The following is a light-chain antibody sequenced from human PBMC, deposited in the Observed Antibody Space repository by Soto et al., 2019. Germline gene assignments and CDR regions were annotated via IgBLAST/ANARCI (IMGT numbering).Light chain of an antibody. CDR2: GVS. Sequence: DIQMMQSPSSLSASVGDRVTITCRASQSVRTYLNWYQQKPGKAPNLLIYGVSTLHSGVPSRFSGAGSGTDFTLTISSLQPEDSGSYYCQQNYSTPWTFGPGTKVEIK. CDR1: QSVRTY. V-gene: IGKV1-39*01. CDR3: QQNYSTPWT. J-gene: IGKJ1*01.